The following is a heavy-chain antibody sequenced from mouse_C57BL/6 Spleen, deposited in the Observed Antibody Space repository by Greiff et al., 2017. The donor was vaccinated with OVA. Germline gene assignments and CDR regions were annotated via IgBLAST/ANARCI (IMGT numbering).Heavy chain of an antibody. CDR2: IWSDGST. J-gene: IGHJ4*01. Sequence: VKLMESGPGLVAPSQSLSITCTVSGFSLTSYGVHWVRQPPGKGLEWLVVIWSDGSTTYNSALKSRLSISKDNSKSQVFLKMNSLQTDDTAMYYCARQYGKGYYYAMDYWGQGTSVTVSS. V-gene: IGHV2-6-1*01. CDR1: GFSLTSYG. CDR3: ARQYGKGYYYAMDY. D-gene: IGHD2-10*02.